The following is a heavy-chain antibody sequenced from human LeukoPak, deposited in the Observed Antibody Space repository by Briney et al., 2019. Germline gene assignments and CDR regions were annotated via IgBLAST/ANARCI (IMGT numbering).Heavy chain of an antibody. CDR2: MWYDGSNK. CDR1: GFTFSSYG. D-gene: IGHD2-2*02. J-gene: IGHJ4*02. V-gene: IGHV3-33*01. CDR3: ARDDTVYFDY. Sequence: PGRSLRLSCAASGFTFSSYGMHWVRQAPDKGLEWVAIMWYDGSNKFYADSVKGRFTISRDNSKNTLYLQMNSLRAEDTAVYYCARDDTVYFDYWGQGTLVTVSS.